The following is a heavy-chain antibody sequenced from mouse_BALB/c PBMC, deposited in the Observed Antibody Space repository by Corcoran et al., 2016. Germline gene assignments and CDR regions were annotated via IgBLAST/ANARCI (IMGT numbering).Heavy chain of an antibody. V-gene: IGHV1-9*01. J-gene: IGHJ1*01. CDR1: GYTFSSYW. Sequence: QVQLQQSGAELMKPGASVKISCKATGYTFSSYWIEWVKQRPGHGLEWIGEILPGSGSTNYNEKFKGKVTFTADTSSNTAYMQLSSLKSEDSAVYYCARNYGSSYDWYFDVWGAGTTVTVSS. D-gene: IGHD1-1*01. CDR2: ILPGSGST. CDR3: ARNYGSSYDWYFDV.